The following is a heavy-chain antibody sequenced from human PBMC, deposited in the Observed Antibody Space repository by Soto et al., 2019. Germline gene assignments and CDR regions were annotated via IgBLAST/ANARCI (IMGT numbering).Heavy chain of an antibody. CDR2: IIPIFGTA. CDR3: ASDPGAYCGGDCYSEFDY. D-gene: IGHD2-21*02. CDR1: GGTFSSYA. V-gene: IGHV1-69*12. Sequence: QVQLVQSGAEVKKPGSSVKISCKASGGTFSSYAISCVRQAPGQGLEWMGGIIPIFGTANYAQKFQGRVTITADESTSTAYMELISLRSEDTAVYYCASDPGAYCGGDCYSEFDYWGQGTLVTVSS. J-gene: IGHJ4*02.